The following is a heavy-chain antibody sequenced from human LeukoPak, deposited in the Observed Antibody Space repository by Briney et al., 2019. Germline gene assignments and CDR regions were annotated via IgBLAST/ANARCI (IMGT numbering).Heavy chain of an antibody. V-gene: IGHV3-23*01. Sequence: GGSLRLSCAASGFTFSSAAMTWVRQAPGKGLEWVSFITGGHYATYNTDSVKGRFTISRNNAKNTMYLQMNSLRADYTTIYYCSKDPNGDYIGAFDPWGQGTLVTVSS. CDR1: GFTFSSAA. D-gene: IGHD4-17*01. J-gene: IGHJ5*02. CDR2: ITGGHYAT. CDR3: SKDPNGDYIGAFDP.